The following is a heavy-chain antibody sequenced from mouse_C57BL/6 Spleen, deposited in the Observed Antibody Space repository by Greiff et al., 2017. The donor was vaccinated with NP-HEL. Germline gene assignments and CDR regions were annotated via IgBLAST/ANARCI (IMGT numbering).Heavy chain of an antibody. D-gene: IGHD1-1*01. CDR1: GYTFPSYW. Sequence: QVQLQQPGAELVRPGSSVKLSCKASGYTFPSYWMDWVKQRPGQGLEWIGNIYPSDSETHYNQKFKDKAKLTVDKSSSTAYMQLSSLTSEDSAVYYGARRYYGSSYWWYFDVWGTGTTVTVSS. J-gene: IGHJ1*03. CDR2: IYPSDSET. V-gene: IGHV1-61*01. CDR3: ARRYYGSSYWWYFDV.